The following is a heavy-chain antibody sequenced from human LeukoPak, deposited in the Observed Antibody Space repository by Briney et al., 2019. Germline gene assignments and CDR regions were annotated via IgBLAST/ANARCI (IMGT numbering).Heavy chain of an antibody. CDR1: GFTFSTYA. Sequence: TGGSLRLSCAASGFTFSTYAMTWVRQPPGKGLEWVSSISDSGATTYYADYVKGRFTISRDNSKSTLFLQMNSLRADDTAVYHCVKDREPYYDPGGYYCIWLDPWGLGTLVTVSS. CDR3: VKDREPYYDPGGYYCIWLDP. J-gene: IGHJ5*02. V-gene: IGHV3-23*01. CDR2: ISDSGATT. D-gene: IGHD3-22*01.